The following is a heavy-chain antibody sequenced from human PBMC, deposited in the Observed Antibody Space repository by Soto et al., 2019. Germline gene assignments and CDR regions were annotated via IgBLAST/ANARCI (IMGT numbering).Heavy chain of an antibody. V-gene: IGHV3-23*01. D-gene: IGHD6-13*01. J-gene: IGHJ4*02. CDR2: ISGSGGST. CDR1: GFTFSSYA. CDR3: AKDSSLLGDSWADY. Sequence: GGSLRLSCAASGFTFSSYAMSWVRQAPGKGLEWVSAISGSGGSTYYADSVKGRFTISRDNSKNTLYLQMNSLRAEDTAVYYCAKDSSLLGDSWADYWGQGTLVTVSS.